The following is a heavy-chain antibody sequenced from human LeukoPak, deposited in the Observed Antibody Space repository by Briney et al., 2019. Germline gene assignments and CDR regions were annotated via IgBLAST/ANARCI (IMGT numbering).Heavy chain of an antibody. CDR2: INHSGST. D-gene: IGHD1-26*01. CDR3: ASSRSGSFDY. Sequence: SETLSLTCAVYGGSFSGYYWSWIRQPPGKGLEWIGEINHSGSTNYNPSLKSRVTISVDTSKNQFSLKLSSVTAADTAVYYCASSRSGSFDYWGQGTLVTVSS. J-gene: IGHJ4*02. V-gene: IGHV4-34*01. CDR1: GGSFSGYY.